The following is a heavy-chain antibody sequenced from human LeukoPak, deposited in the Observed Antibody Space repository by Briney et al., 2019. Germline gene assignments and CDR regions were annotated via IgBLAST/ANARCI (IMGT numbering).Heavy chain of an antibody. Sequence: SETLSLTCTVSGVSISSYYWTWIWQSARQGLGWIGRMFISGSAKSSPSFSSRVTMSVDAPTNKFSLCLNSVTAAATATSDCVRVYSRGWSLASWGRGTLVTVSS. CDR2: MFISGSA. CDR3: VRVYSRGWSLAS. V-gene: IGHV4-4*07. D-gene: IGHD6-19*01. CDR1: GVSISSYY. J-gene: IGHJ4*02.